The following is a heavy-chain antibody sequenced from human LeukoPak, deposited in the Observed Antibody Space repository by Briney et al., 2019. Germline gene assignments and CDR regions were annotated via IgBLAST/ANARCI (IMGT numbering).Heavy chain of an antibody. J-gene: IGHJ5*02. CDR1: GFTFSSYW. V-gene: IGHV3-74*01. CDR2: INSDESST. CDR3: SKAAHYGSGSYYTRNWFDP. Sequence: GGSLRLSCAASGFTFSSYWMHWVRQAPGKGLVWVSRINSDESSTSYADSVKGRFTISRDNAKNTLYLQMNSLRAEDTAVYYCSKAAHYGSGSYYTRNWFDPWGQGTLVTVSS. D-gene: IGHD3-10*01.